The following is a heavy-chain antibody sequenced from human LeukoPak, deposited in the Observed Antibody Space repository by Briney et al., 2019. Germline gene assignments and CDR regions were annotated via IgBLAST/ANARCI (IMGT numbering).Heavy chain of an antibody. CDR2: IYYTGSD. J-gene: IGHJ5*02. V-gene: IGHV4-59*01. CDR3: ARAPDYSNYLHRFDP. D-gene: IGHD4-11*01. CDR1: GGSISSYY. Sequence: SETLSLTCTVSGGSISSYYWSWIRQPPGKGLEWIGYIYYTGSDNYNPSLQGRVTLSVDTSKNQFSLKLSSVTAADTAMYYCARAPDYSNYLHRFDPWGQGTLVTVSS.